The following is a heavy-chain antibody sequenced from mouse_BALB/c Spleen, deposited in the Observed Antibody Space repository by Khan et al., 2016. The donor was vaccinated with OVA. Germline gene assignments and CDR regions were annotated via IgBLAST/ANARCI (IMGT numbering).Heavy chain of an antibody. Sequence: QVQLQQSGAELARLGVSVKISCKGFGYTFTDYAMHWVKQSHAKSLVWIGVISTYYGDVDYSKKFKGKAKMSVDSSSSTAHSELARRQSEDSACNYFAIAGNFAYWGQFTLVTLS. J-gene: IGHJ3*01. CDR2: ISTYYGDV. V-gene: IGHV1S137*01. CDR1: GYTFTDYA. CDR3: AIAGNFAY. D-gene: IGHD4-1*01.